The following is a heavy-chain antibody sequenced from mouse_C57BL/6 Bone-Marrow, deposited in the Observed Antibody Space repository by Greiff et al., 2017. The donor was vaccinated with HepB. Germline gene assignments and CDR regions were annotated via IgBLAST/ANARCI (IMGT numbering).Heavy chain of an antibody. CDR3: ARITTVPWYFDV. CDR2: IDPEDGET. CDR1: GFNIKDYY. Sequence: EVMLVESGAELVKPGASVKLSCTASGFNIKDYYMHWVKQRTEQGLEWIGRIDPEDGETKYAPKFQGKATITADTSSNTAYLQLSSLTSEDTAVYYCARITTVPWYFDVWGTGTTVTVSS. J-gene: IGHJ1*03. V-gene: IGHV14-2*01. D-gene: IGHD1-1*01.